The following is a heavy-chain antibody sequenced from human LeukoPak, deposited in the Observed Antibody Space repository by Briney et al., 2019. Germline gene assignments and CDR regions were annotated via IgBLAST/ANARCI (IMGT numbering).Heavy chain of an antibody. J-gene: IGHJ4*02. Sequence: QPGTSLRLSCAASGFTFSSYAMSWVRQAPGKGLEWVSAISGSGGSTYYADSVKGRFTISRDNSKNTLYLQMNSLRAEDTAVYYCAKDLTMIVVVILDYWGQGTLVTVSS. CDR1: GFTFSSYA. D-gene: IGHD3-22*01. CDR3: AKDLTMIVVVILDY. CDR2: ISGSGGST. V-gene: IGHV3-23*01.